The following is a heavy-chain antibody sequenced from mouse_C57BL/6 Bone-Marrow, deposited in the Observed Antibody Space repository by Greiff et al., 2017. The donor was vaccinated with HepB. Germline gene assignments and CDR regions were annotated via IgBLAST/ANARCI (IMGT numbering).Heavy chain of an antibody. J-gene: IGHJ1*03. CDR1: GFSLSTFGMG. Sequence: QVTLKESGPGILQPSQPLSLTCSFSGFSLSTFGMGVGWFRQPTGKGLEWLAHIWWDDDKYYNPALKSRLTTSKDTTKNQVFLKIANVDTADTAADYCARVYYLWYFDVWGTGTTVTVSA. CDR3: ARVYYLWYFDV. CDR2: IWWDDDK. V-gene: IGHV8-8*01. D-gene: IGHD5-5*01.